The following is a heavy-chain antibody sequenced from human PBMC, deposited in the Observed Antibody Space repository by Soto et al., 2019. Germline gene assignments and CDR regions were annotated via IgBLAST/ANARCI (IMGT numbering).Heavy chain of an antibody. CDR2: IKSKTDGGTT. Sequence: ALVSLRLCWIAAGCTCSDYYRTCILQAPGKGLEWVVRIKSKTDGGTTDYAAPVKGRFTISRDDSKNTLYLQMNSLKTEDTAVYYCTTDGRYYDAFDIWGEGTMVTVSS. CDR1: GCTCSDYY. D-gene: IGHD2-21*01. V-gene: IGHV3-15*01. CDR3: TTDGRYYDAFDI. J-gene: IGHJ3*02.